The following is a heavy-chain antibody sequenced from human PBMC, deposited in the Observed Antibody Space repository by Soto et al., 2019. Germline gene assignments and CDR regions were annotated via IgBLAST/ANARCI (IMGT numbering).Heavy chain of an antibody. CDR2: IYYSGST. CDR1: GGSIRSGGYY. Sequence: QVQLQESGPGLVKPSQTLSLTCTVSGGSIRSGGYYWSWIRQHPGKGLEWIGYIYYSGSTYYNPSLKSRVTISVDTSKNQFSLKLSSVTAADTAVYYCARGVRGWFGELLYYFDYWGQGTLVTVSS. J-gene: IGHJ4*02. D-gene: IGHD3-10*01. CDR3: ARGVRGWFGELLYYFDY. V-gene: IGHV4-31*03.